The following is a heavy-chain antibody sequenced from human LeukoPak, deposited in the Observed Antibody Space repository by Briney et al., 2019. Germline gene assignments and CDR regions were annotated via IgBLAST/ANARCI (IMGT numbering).Heavy chain of an antibody. J-gene: IGHJ4*02. D-gene: IGHD2/OR15-2a*01. Sequence: GGSLRLSCAASGFTFSSYSMNWVRQAPGKGLEWVSSISSNSIYVFYADSMKGRFTISRDNAKNTVYLQMNNLRAEDTAVYYCVSFYETYWGRGTLVTVSS. CDR3: VSFYETY. CDR2: ISSNSIYV. CDR1: GFTFSSYS. V-gene: IGHV3-21*01.